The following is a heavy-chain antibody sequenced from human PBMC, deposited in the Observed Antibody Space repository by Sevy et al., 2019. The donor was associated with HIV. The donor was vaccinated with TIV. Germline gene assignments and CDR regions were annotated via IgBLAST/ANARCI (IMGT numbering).Heavy chain of an antibody. D-gene: IGHD1-26*01. J-gene: IGHJ4*02. V-gene: IGHV4-31*03. CDR3: ARERDSGSYYFDY. CDR2: IYYSGST. Sequence: SETLSLTCTVSGGSISSGGYYWSWIRQHPGKGLEWIGYIYYSGSTYYNPSLKSRVTISVDTSKNQFSLKLSSVTAADTAVYYCARERDSGSYYFDYWGQGTLVTVSS. CDR1: GGSISSGGYY.